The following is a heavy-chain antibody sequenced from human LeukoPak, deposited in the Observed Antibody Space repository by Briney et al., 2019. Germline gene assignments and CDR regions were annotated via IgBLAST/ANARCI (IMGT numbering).Heavy chain of an antibody. Sequence: ASVKVSCKASGGTFSSYAISWVRQAPGQGLEWMERIIPILGIANYAQKFQGRVTITADKSTSTAYMELSSLRSEDTAMYYCARDPPVGGNSDLDYWGQGTLVTVSS. J-gene: IGHJ4*02. CDR3: ARDPPVGGNSDLDY. V-gene: IGHV1-69*04. CDR2: IIPILGIA. D-gene: IGHD4-23*01. CDR1: GGTFSSYA.